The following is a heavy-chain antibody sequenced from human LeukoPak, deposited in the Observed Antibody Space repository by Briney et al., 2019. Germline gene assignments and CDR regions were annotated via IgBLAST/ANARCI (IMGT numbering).Heavy chain of an antibody. CDR1: GYTLTELS. CDR2: FDPEDGET. J-gene: IGHJ6*03. CDR3: ATLSGGWAHQRAPYYYYMDV. V-gene: IGHV1-24*01. Sequence: VASVKVSCKVSGYTLTELSMHWVRQAPGKGLEWMGGFDPEDGETNYAQKFQGRVTMTEDTSTDTAYMELSSLRSEDTAVYYCATLSGGWAHQRAPYYYYMDVWGKGTTVTISS. D-gene: IGHD6-19*01.